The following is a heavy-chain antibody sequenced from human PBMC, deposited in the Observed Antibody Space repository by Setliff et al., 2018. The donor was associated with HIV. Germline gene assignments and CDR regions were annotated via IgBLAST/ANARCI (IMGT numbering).Heavy chain of an antibody. CDR2: ITPSGAT. Sequence: PSETLSLTCAVYGGSVSGHYWGWFRQPPGKGLEWIGEITPSGATNYLPSLKSRVTMSLDMSTNQFSLKMASMTAADSAVYYCARFDVTPMTTRDYWGQGTQVTVSS. V-gene: IGHV4-34*01. D-gene: IGHD4-17*01. J-gene: IGHJ4*02. CDR1: GGSVSGHY. CDR3: ARFDVTPMTTRDY.